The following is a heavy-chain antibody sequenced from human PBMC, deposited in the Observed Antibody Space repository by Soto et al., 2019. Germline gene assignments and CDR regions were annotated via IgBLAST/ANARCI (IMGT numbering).Heavy chain of an antibody. Sequence: GESLKISCKGSGYSFTSYWIGWVRQMPGKGLEWMGIIYPGDSDTRYSPSFQGQVTISADKSISTAYLQWSSLKASDTAMYYCARHIEQPGSDSRVFDYWGQGTLVTVSS. CDR2: IYPGDSDT. J-gene: IGHJ4*02. CDR1: GYSFTSYW. D-gene: IGHD2-21*02. V-gene: IGHV5-51*01. CDR3: ARHIEQPGSDSRVFDY.